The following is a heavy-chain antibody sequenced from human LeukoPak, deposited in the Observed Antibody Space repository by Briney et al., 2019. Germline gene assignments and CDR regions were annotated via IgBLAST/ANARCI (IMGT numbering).Heavy chain of an antibody. CDR3: ARDIAVAGTFVNY. D-gene: IGHD6-19*01. CDR2: INSDGSST. CDR1: GFTFSSYW. J-gene: IGHJ4*02. Sequence: PGGSLRLSCAASGFTFSSYWMHWVRQAPEKGLGCVSRINSDGSSTSYADSVRGRFTISRDNAKNTLYLQMNSLRAEDTAVYYCARDIAVAGTFVNYWGQGTLVTVSS. V-gene: IGHV3-74*01.